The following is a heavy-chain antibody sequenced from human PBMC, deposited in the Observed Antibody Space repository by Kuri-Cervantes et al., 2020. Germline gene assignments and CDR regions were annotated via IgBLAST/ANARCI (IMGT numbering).Heavy chain of an antibody. V-gene: IGHV3-48*04. J-gene: IGHJ1*01. CDR1: GFTFSMYW. CDR2: ISSRGSTI. Sequence: GGSLRLSCAASGFTFSMYWMSWVRQAPGKGLEWVSYISSRGSTIYYADSVKGRFTISRDNAKNSLYLQMNSPRAEDTAVYYCARDDYKSGEFQHWGQGTLVTVSS. D-gene: IGHD4-11*01. CDR3: ARDDYKSGEFQH.